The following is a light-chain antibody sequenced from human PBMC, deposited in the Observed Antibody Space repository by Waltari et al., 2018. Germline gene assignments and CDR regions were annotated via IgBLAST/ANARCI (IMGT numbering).Light chain of an antibody. CDR1: SGHSSYA. CDR2: LNSDGSH. CDR3: QTWGTGIWV. J-gene: IGLJ3*02. V-gene: IGLV4-69*01. Sequence: QLVLTQSPSAPASLGASVTLTCTLSSGHSSYALAWPQQQPEKGPQYLMKLNSDGSHSKGDGIPDRFSGSSSGAERYLTISSLQSEDEADYYCQTWGTGIWVFGGGTKLTVL.